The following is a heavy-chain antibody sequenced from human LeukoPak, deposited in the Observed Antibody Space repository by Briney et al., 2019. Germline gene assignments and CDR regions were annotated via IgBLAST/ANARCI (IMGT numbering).Heavy chain of an antibody. V-gene: IGHV1-2*02. Sequence: ASVKVSCKASGYTFTGYYMHWVRQAPGQGLEWMGWINPNSGGTNYAQKFQGRVTMTRDTSISTAYMELSRLRSDDTAVYYCASQLHYDILTGYEPWGQGTLVTVSS. J-gene: IGHJ5*02. CDR1: GYTFTGYY. D-gene: IGHD3-9*01. CDR3: ASQLHYDILTGYEP. CDR2: INPNSGGT.